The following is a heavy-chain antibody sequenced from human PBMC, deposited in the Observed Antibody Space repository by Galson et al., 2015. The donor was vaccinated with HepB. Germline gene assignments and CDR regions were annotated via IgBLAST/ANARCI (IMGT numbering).Heavy chain of an antibody. V-gene: IGHV1-2*06. D-gene: IGHD2-2*01. Sequence: SVKVSCKASGYTFAGYYIHWVRQAPGQGLEWMGRMIRNNGGTKYAQKFQGRVTMTRDTSIATAYMELRRLRSDDTAVYYCARGGFGEHCTTSSCLDRWFDPWGQGTLVTVST. CDR3: ARGGFGEHCTTSSCLDRWFDP. J-gene: IGHJ5*02. CDR2: MIRNNGGT. CDR1: GYTFAGYY.